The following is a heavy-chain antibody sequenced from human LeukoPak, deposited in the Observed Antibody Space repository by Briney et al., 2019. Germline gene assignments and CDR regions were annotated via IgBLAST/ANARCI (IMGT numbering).Heavy chain of an antibody. CDR2: IHYSGST. Sequence: SETLSLTCTVSGGSISSYYWSWIRQSPGKGLEWIGYIHYSGSTNYNPSLKSRVTISVDTSKNQFSQKLSSVTAADTAVYYCARGTESGSYLSYYFDYWGQGTLVTVSS. CDR3: ARGTESGSYLSYYFDY. J-gene: IGHJ4*02. CDR1: GGSISSYY. V-gene: IGHV4-59*01. D-gene: IGHD1-26*01.